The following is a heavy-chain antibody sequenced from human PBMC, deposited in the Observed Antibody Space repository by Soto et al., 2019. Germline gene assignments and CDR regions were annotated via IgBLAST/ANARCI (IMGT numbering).Heavy chain of an antibody. Sequence: XSVKVACRVSGYTLTELSMHWVRQAPGKGLEWMGGFDPEDGETSYAQKFQGRVTMTEDTSTDTAYMELSSLRSEDTAVYYCATVNQDLGWFDPWGQGTLVTVSS. CDR2: FDPEDGET. CDR3: ATVNQDLGWFDP. J-gene: IGHJ5*02. V-gene: IGHV1-24*01. CDR1: GYTLTELS. D-gene: IGHD2-2*01.